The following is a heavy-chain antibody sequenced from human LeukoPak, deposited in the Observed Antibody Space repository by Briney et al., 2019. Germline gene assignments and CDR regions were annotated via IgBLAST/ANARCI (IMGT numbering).Heavy chain of an antibody. Sequence: PSGTLSLTCTVSGGSISSGGYYWSWIRQPPGKGLEWIGYIYHSGSTYYNPSLKSRVTISVDRSKNQFSLKLSSVTAADTAVYYCARGSGSSPVLGPWGQGTLVTVSS. V-gene: IGHV4-30-2*01. CDR1: GGSISSGGYY. D-gene: IGHD1-26*01. CDR3: ARGSGSSPVLGP. J-gene: IGHJ5*02. CDR2: IYHSGST.